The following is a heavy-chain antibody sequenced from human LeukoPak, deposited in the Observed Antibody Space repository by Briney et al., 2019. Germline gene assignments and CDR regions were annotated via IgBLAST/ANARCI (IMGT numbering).Heavy chain of an antibody. CDR3: ARDFSFSGSSTFDY. Sequence: SVKVSCKASGGTFSSYAISWVRQAPGQGLEWMGGIIPIFGTANYAQKFQGRVTITADESTSTAYMELSSLRSDDTAVYYCARDFSFSGSSTFDYWGQGTLVTVSS. CDR1: GGTFSSYA. J-gene: IGHJ4*02. V-gene: IGHV1-69*01. CDR2: IIPIFGTA. D-gene: IGHD1-26*01.